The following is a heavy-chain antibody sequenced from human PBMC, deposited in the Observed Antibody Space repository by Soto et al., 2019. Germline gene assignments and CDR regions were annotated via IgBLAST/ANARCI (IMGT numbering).Heavy chain of an antibody. V-gene: IGHV3-30*18. CDR1: GFTFGSHG. J-gene: IGHJ4*02. D-gene: IGHD2-8*02. CDR3: AKEGRCTGIDCRYRFDV. Sequence: QVQLVESGGGVVQPGRSLRLSCAASGFTFGSHGMHWVRQAPGKGLEWVAVTSTDGSIEYYADSVRGPFTVSRDNSKDTLFLQMNSLRSEDTAMYFCAKEGRCTGIDCRYRFDVWGQGTLVTVSS. CDR2: TSTDGSIE.